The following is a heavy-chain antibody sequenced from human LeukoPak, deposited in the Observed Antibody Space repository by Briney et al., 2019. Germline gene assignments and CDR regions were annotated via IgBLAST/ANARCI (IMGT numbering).Heavy chain of an antibody. V-gene: IGHV3-21*01. Sequence: GGSLRLSCAASGFTFSIYSMKWVRQAPGKGLEWVSSTDRNSYIYYADSAKGRFTISRYNAENSLYLQMNSLRAEDTAVYYCVREGGYCYGYSCRYFDHWGQGTLVTVSS. CDR1: GFTFSIYS. J-gene: IGHJ4*02. CDR2: TDRNSYI. D-gene: IGHD2-15*01. CDR3: VREGGYCYGYSCRYFDH.